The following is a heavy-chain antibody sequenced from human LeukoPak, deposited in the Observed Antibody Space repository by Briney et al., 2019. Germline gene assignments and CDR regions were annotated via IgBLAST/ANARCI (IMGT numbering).Heavy chain of an antibody. CDR2: ISWNNGSI. Sequence: GRSLRLSCAASGFTFDDYAMHWVRQAPGKGLEWVSGISWNNGSIGYADSVKGRFTISGDNAKNSLYLQMNSLRAEDMALYYCAKDSGIAAAGLDYWGQGTLVTVSS. CDR1: GFTFDDYA. J-gene: IGHJ4*02. V-gene: IGHV3-9*03. CDR3: AKDSGIAAAGLDY. D-gene: IGHD6-13*01.